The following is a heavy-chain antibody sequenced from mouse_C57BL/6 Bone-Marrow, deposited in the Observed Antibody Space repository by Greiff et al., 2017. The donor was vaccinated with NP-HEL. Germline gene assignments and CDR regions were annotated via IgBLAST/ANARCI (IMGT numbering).Heavy chain of an antibody. J-gene: IGHJ1*03. D-gene: IGHD1-1*01. CDR3: HYYGTRYFDV. CDR1: GFSFNTYA. Sequence: KLVESGGGLVQPKGSLKLSCAASGFSFNTYAMNWVRQAPGKGLEWVARIRSKSNNYATYYADSVKDRFTISRDDSESMLYLQMNNLKTEDTAMYYCHYYGTRYFDVWGTGTTVTVSS. CDR2: IRSKSNNYAT. V-gene: IGHV10-1*01.